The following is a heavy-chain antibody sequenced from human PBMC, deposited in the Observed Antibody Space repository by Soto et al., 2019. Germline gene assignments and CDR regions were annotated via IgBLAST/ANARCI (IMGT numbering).Heavy chain of an antibody. CDR1: GYGFNTNC. CDR3: TRLPRDCNRTSCYYADH. Sequence: VQSLKISCRGSGYGFNTNCLPWVRQLPGRGPDWVGTMYPGDSDTWYNPSFQGDVALSVDVTVSTAFLQWCTLETSHTNMYFCTRLPRDCNRTSCYYADHWGRGTLVSVSS. V-gene: IGHV5-51*01. J-gene: IGHJ4*02. CDR2: MYPGDSDT. D-gene: IGHD3-3*01.